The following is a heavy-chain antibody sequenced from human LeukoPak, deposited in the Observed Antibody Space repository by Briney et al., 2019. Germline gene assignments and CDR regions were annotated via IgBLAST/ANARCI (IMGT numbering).Heavy chain of an antibody. D-gene: IGHD3-22*01. Sequence: SETLSLTCAVSGGSISSGGYSWSWIRQPPGKGLEWIGYVYHSGSTYYNPSLKSRVTISVDRSKNQFSLKLSSVTAADTAVYYCARARVTRIGFDPWGQGTLVTVSS. V-gene: IGHV4-30-2*01. J-gene: IGHJ5*02. CDR2: VYHSGST. CDR3: ARARVTRIGFDP. CDR1: GGSISSGGYS.